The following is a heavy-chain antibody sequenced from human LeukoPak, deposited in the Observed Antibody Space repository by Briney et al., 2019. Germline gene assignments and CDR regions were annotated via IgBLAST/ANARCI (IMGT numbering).Heavy chain of an antibody. J-gene: IGHJ5*02. Sequence: ASVKVSCKASGYTFTSCDINWVRQATGQGLEWMGWMNPNSGNTGYAQKFQGRVTMTRNTSISTAYMELSSLRSEDTAVYYCARRYCSGGSCYGRQRGYWFDPWGQGTLVTVSS. CDR1: GYTFTSCD. D-gene: IGHD2-15*01. V-gene: IGHV1-8*01. CDR3: ARRYCSGGSCYGRQRGYWFDP. CDR2: MNPNSGNT.